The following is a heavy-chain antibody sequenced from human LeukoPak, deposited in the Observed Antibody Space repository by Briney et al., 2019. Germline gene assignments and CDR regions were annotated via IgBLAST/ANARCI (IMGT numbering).Heavy chain of an antibody. CDR1: GGSISSGGYS. D-gene: IGHD3-16*01. CDR2: IHYSGST. V-gene: IGHV4-30-2*01. CDR3: ASARGSDAFDM. Sequence: PSETLSLTCAVSGGSISSGGYSLSWIRQPPGKGLEWIGYIHYSGSTYYNPSLKSRVTISVDRSKNQFSLKLSSVTAADTAVYYCASARGSDAFDMWGQGTTVTVSS. J-gene: IGHJ3*02.